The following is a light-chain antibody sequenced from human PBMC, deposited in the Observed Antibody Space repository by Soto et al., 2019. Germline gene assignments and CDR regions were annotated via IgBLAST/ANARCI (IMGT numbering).Light chain of an antibody. CDR2: DAS. V-gene: IGKV1-13*02. Sequence: AVQLTQSPSSLSASVGDRVTITCRASQGVSRDLAWYQQKPGQPPKLLIYDASNLESGVPSSFSGSGSGTDFTLTITSLQPEDFATYYCHQFNSHPITFGQGTRLEIK. J-gene: IGKJ5*01. CDR3: HQFNSHPIT. CDR1: QGVSRD.